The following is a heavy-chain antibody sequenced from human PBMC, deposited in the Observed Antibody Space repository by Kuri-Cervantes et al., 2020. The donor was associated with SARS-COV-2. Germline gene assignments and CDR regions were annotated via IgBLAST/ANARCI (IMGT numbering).Heavy chain of an antibody. CDR1: GYTFTGYY. CDR3: ARRICSSTSCYYYNWFDP. CDR2: INPNSGGT. D-gene: IGHD2-2*01. J-gene: IGHJ5*02. Sequence: ASVKVSCKASGYTFTGYYMHWVRQAPGQGLEWMGWINPNSGGTNYAQKFQGRVTMTRDTSISTAYMELSRLRSEDTAVYYCARRICSSTSCYYYNWFDPWGQGTLVTVSS. V-gene: IGHV1-2*02.